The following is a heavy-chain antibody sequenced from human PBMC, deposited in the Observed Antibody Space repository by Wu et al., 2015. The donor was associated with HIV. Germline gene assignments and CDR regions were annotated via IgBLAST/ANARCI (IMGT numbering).Heavy chain of an antibody. Sequence: QVQLVQSGAEVKKPGASVKVSCQASGYTITDYYMHWVRQAPGQGLEWMGWINRNSGGTTFAQKFQGRVTMTRDTSINTVFMELSGLRFDDTAVYYCARALRPVADALELDYWGQGTLVTVSS. CDR2: INRNSGGT. CDR1: GYTITDYY. CDR3: ARALRPVADALELDY. D-gene: IGHD6-19*01. V-gene: IGHV1-2*02. J-gene: IGHJ4*02.